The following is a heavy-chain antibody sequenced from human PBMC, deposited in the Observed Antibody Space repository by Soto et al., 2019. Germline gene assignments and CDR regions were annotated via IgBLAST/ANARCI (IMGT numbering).Heavy chain of an antibody. Sequence: SGPTLVNPTQPLTLTCSFSGFSLSTAGVGVGWVRQPPGKALEWLALIYWNDDKRYTPSLSSRVAITKDTSKNQVVLTMTNVDPVDTATYYCAHTHSAYDHIALDYWGQGTLVTVSS. D-gene: IGHD5-12*01. CDR2: IYWNDDK. J-gene: IGHJ4*02. V-gene: IGHV2-5*01. CDR3: AHTHSAYDHIALDY. CDR1: GFSLSTAGVG.